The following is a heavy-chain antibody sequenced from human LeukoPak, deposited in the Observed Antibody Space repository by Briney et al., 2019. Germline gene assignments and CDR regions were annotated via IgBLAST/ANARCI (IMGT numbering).Heavy chain of an antibody. Sequence: GGSLRLSCAASGFTFSSYAMNWVRQAPGKGLEWVSSISNSDGSTYYADFVKGRFTISRDNSKNTLHLQMNSLRAEDTAVYYCAKSLGVGGYTRYKGFDQWGQGTLVTVSS. CDR2: ISNSDGST. CDR3: AKSLGVGGYTRYKGFDQ. CDR1: GFTFSSYA. V-gene: IGHV3-23*01. D-gene: IGHD5-24*01. J-gene: IGHJ4*02.